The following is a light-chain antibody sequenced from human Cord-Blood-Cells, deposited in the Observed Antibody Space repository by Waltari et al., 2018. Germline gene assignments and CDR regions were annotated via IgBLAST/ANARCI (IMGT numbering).Light chain of an antibody. Sequence: EIVYTQSPGTLSLSPGERATPSCRASPGVSSRYLAWYQQKPGQAPRLLIYGASSRATGIPDRFSGSGSGTDFTLTISRLEPEDFAVYYCQQYGSSPITFGQGTRLEIK. CDR1: PGVSSRY. CDR3: QQYGSSPIT. V-gene: IGKV3-20*01. CDR2: GAS. J-gene: IGKJ5*01.